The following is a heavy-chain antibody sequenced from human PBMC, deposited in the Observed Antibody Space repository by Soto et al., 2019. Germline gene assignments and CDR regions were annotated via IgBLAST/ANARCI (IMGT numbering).Heavy chain of an antibody. D-gene: IGHD3-9*01. CDR2: IKQDGSEK. CDR1: GFTFSSYW. J-gene: IGHJ4*02. V-gene: IGHV3-7*01. Sequence: PGGSLRLSCAASGFTFSSYWMSWVRQAPGKGLEWVANIKQDGSEKYYVDSVKGRFTISRDNAKNSLYLQMNSLRAEDTAVCYCARGLNDILTGYYFDYWGQGTLVTVSS. CDR3: ARGLNDILTGYYFDY.